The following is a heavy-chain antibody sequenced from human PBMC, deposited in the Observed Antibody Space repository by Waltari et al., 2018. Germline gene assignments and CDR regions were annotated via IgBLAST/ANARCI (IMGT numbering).Heavy chain of an antibody. CDR3: ARPSNWGWYFDL. J-gene: IGHJ2*01. CDR1: GGSISSYY. D-gene: IGHD7-27*01. CDR2: IYYSGST. V-gene: IGHV4-59*01. Sequence: QVQLQESGPGLVKPSETLSLTCTVSGGSISSYYWSWIRQPPGKGLEWIGYIYYSGSTNYNPSLKSRVTISVDTSKNQFSLKLSSVTAADTAVYFCARPSNWGWYFDLWGRGTRVTVSS.